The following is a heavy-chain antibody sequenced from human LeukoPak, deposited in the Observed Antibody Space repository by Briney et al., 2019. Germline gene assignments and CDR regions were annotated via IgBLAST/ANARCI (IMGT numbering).Heavy chain of an antibody. CDR2: IETSGST. J-gene: IGHJ5*02. V-gene: IGHV4-61*02. Sequence: SETLSLTCTVSGGSISSGRYYWSWIRQPAGKGLEWIGRIETSGSTKYNPSLNSRVTISVDTSKNQFSLKLNSVTAADTAVYYCARYHMVNRGVNWFDPWGQGTLVTVSS. CDR1: GGSISSGRYY. D-gene: IGHD2-2*01. CDR3: ARYHMVNRGVNWFDP.